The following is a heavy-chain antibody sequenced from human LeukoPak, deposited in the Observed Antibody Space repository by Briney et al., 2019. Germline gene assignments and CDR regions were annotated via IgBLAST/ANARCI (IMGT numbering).Heavy chain of an antibody. J-gene: IGHJ5*02. CDR1: EYTFTSYW. CDR3: ARRNYGSTSRWFDP. D-gene: IGHD1-7*01. Sequence: GESLKISCKGSEYTFTSYWIGWVRQMPGKGLEWMGIIYPGDSETRYSPSFQGQVTISVDKSISTAYLQWNSLKASDTAMYYCARRNYGSTSRWFDPWGQGTLVTVSS. V-gene: IGHV5-51*01. CDR2: IYPGDSET.